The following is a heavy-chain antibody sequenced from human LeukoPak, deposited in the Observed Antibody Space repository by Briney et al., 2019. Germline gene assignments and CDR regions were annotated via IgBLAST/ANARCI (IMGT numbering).Heavy chain of an antibody. CDR3: ARDMAAAVLDYYYYGMDV. CDR1: GFTFSSYS. CDR2: ISSSSSYI. D-gene: IGHD6-13*01. J-gene: IGHJ6*02. V-gene: IGHV3-21*01. Sequence: GGSLRLSCTASGFTFSSYSMNWVRQAPGKGLEWVSSISSSSSYIYYADSVKGRFTISRDNAKNSLYLQMNSLRAEDTAVYYCARDMAAAVLDYYYYGMDVWGQGTTVTVSS.